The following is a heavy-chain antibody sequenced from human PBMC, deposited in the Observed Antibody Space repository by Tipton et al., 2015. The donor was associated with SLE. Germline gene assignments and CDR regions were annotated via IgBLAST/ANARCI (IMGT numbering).Heavy chain of an antibody. V-gene: IGHV4-39*07. CDR3: ARISVARGGYGMDV. CDR1: GGSISSSSYY. D-gene: IGHD3-16*01. CDR2: IYYSGST. Sequence: LRLSCTVSGGSISSSSYYWGWIRQPPGKGLEWIGSIYYSGSTYYNPSLKSRVTISVDTSKSQFSLKLSSVTAADTAVYYCARISVARGGYGMDVWGQGP. J-gene: IGHJ6*02.